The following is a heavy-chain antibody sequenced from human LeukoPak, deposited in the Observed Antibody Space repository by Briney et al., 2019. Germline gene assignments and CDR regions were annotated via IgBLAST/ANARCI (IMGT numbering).Heavy chain of an antibody. Sequence: ASVKVSCKASGYTFTNYYMHWVRQAPGQGLEWMGIINPSGGSTSYAQKFQGRVTMTRDMSTSTVYMELSSQRSEDTAVYYCARDQVEVTTLPGDIWGQGTMVTVSS. CDR1: GYTFTNYY. CDR3: ARDQVEVTTLPGDI. V-gene: IGHV1-46*01. CDR2: INPSGGST. D-gene: IGHD2-21*02. J-gene: IGHJ3*02.